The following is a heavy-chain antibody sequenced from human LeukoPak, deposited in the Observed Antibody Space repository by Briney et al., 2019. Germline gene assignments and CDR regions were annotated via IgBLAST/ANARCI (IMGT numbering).Heavy chain of an antibody. CDR2: IYSGGGT. CDR3: ARGSGSSWYVHYYFDY. CDR1: GFTVSNNY. V-gene: IGHV3-66*01. J-gene: IGHJ4*02. Sequence: SGGSLRLSCAASGFTVSNNYMSWVRQAPGKGLEWVSVIYSGGGTYYADSVKGRFTISRDNSKNTLYLQMNSLRDEDTAVYYCARGSGSSWYVHYYFDYWGQGTLVTVSS. D-gene: IGHD6-13*01.